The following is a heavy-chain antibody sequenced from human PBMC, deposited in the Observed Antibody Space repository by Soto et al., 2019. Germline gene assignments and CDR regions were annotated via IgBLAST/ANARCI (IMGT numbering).Heavy chain of an antibody. D-gene: IGHD3-10*01. Sequence: QITLKESGPTLVKPTQTLTLTCTFSGFSLSTSGVGVGWIRQPPGKALEWLALIYWDDDKRYSPSLKSRLTIPKDASKNQVVLTMTHMDPVDTATYYCAHTAWTMVRGVIPEYFQHWGQGTLVTVSS. J-gene: IGHJ1*01. CDR3: AHTAWTMVRGVIPEYFQH. CDR1: GFSLSTSGVG. V-gene: IGHV2-5*02. CDR2: IYWDDDK.